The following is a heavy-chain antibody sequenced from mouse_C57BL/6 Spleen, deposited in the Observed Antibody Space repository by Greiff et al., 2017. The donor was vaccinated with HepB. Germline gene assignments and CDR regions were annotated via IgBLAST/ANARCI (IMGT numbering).Heavy chain of an antibody. CDR3: ARSNYRMDD. Sequence: QVQLQQPGAELVKPGASVKLSCKASGYTFTSYWMQWVKQRPGPGLEWIGEIDPSDSYTNYNQKFKGKATLTVDTSSSTAYMQLSSLTSEDSAVYYCARSNYRMDDWGQGTSVTVSS. J-gene: IGHJ4*01. D-gene: IGHD2-14*01. CDR2: IDPSDSYT. V-gene: IGHV1-50*01. CDR1: GYTFTSYW.